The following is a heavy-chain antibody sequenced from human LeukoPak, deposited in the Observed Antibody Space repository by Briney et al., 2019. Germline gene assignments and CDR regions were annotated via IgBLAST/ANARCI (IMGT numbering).Heavy chain of an antibody. D-gene: IGHD6-6*01. Sequence: ASVRVSCKASGYTFTSYYMHWVRQGPGQGLEWMGIINPSGGSTSYAQKFQGRVTMTRDTSTNTVYMELSSLRSEDTAVFYCVRGASSIAALNPFWYFDLWGRGTLVTVSS. V-gene: IGHV1-46*01. CDR3: VRGASSIAALNPFWYFDL. CDR1: GYTFTSYY. J-gene: IGHJ2*01. CDR2: INPSGGST.